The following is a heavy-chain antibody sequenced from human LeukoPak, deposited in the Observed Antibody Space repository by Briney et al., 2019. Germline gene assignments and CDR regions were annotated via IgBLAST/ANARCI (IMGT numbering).Heavy chain of an antibody. CDR3: ARGLNRNDYGDYGY. J-gene: IGHJ4*02. Sequence: SETLSLTCTVSGGSVSSSNHYWTWIRQPPGKGLEWIGYIYYTGSTSYNPSLKSRVTISVQTSKNQFSLKLSSVTAADTAVYYCARGLNRNDYGDYGYWGQGTLVTVSS. CDR2: IYYTGST. CDR1: GGSVSSSNHY. D-gene: IGHD4-17*01. V-gene: IGHV4-61*01.